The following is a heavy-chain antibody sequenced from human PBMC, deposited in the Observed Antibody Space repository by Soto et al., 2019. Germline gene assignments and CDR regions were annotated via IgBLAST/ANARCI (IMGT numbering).Heavy chain of an antibody. D-gene: IGHD2-15*01. V-gene: IGHV4-39*01. J-gene: IGHJ4*02. CDR2: IYYSGST. Sequence: SETLSLTCTVSGGSISSSSYYWGWIRQPPGKGLEWIGSIYYSGSTYYNPSLKSRVTISVDTSKNQFSLKLSSVTAADTAVYYCARQSVAATKDYWGQGTLVTVSS. CDR1: GGSISSSSYY. CDR3: ARQSVAATKDY.